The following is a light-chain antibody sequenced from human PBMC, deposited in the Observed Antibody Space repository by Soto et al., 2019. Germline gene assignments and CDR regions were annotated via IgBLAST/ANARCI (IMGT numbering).Light chain of an antibody. CDR1: QALNTR. CDR2: LTS. CDR3: HQRQRWPQT. V-gene: IGKV3-11*01. J-gene: IGKJ1*01. Sequence: EIVLTQSPATLSAFPGDRVTLSCRASQALNTRLAWYQHKPGQAPRLLIYLTSNRAAGVPARFSAGGSETDFTLSLSDVEPEDFAVYYCHQRQRWPQTFGQWTKVDIK.